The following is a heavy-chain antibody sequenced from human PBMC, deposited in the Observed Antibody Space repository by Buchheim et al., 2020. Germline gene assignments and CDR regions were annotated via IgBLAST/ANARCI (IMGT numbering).Heavy chain of an antibody. Sequence: EVQLVESGGGLVQPGGSLRLSCAASGFTFSSYWMSWVRQAPGKGLEWVANIKQDGSEKYYVDSVKGRFTISRDTAKNLLYLQMNSLRAEDTAVYYCARDEEDGYNYFGFDYWGQGTL. CDR1: GFTFSSYW. V-gene: IGHV3-7*01. D-gene: IGHD5-24*01. CDR3: ARDEEDGYNYFGFDY. CDR2: IKQDGSEK. J-gene: IGHJ4*02.